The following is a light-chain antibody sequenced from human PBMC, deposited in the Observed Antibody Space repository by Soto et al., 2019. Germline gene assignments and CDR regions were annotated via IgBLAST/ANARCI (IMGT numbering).Light chain of an antibody. CDR2: KAS. CDR1: QTISSW. CDR3: QQYKTYLT. Sequence: DIQMTQSPSTLSGSVGDRVTITCRASQTISSWLAWYQQKPGKAPKLLIYKASTLKSGVPSRFSGYGYGTEFTLTISSLQRDDFATYYCQQYKTYLTFGQGTRLEIK. J-gene: IGKJ5*01. V-gene: IGKV1-5*03.